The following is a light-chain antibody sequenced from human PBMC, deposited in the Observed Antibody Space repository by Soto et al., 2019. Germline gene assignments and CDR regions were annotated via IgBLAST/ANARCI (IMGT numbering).Light chain of an antibody. CDR3: CSSVASPNWV. Sequence: QSALTQPASVSGYPGQSITISCTGTSSDVGSCNCVSWYQQHPGKAPTLMIYEVNKRPSGVSNRFSGSKSGNTASLTISGLQAEDEADYYCCSSVASPNWVFGGGTKLTVL. J-gene: IGLJ3*02. V-gene: IGLV2-23*02. CDR2: EVN. CDR1: SSDVGSCNC.